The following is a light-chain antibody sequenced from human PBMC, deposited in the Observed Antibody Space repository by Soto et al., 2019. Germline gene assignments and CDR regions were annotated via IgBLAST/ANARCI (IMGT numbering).Light chain of an antibody. Sequence: DIQMTQSPSSLSASVGDRVTITCRASQTIISPLSWYQQKPGKVPEILIYATSRLQSGVPSRFSGSRSGTDFTLTVSSVQPEDFATYYWQHNYGTPAFPQGTRLEIK. CDR3: QHNYGTPA. CDR1: QTIISP. CDR2: ATS. J-gene: IGKJ5*01. V-gene: IGKV1-39*01.